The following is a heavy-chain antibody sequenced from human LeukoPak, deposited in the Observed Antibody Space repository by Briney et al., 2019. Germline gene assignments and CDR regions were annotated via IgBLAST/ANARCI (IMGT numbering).Heavy chain of an antibody. CDR1: GFTVSGDF. V-gene: IGHV3-66*01. Sequence: GGSLRLSCAASGFTVSGDFMSWVRQAPGKGLEWVSVIYSDGSTYYADSVKGRFTISRDNAKNTLYLQMNSLRAEDTALYYCARVAEYSTAGMRYWGQGTLVTVSS. J-gene: IGHJ4*02. CDR3: ARVAEYSTAGMRY. CDR2: IYSDGST. D-gene: IGHD6-13*01.